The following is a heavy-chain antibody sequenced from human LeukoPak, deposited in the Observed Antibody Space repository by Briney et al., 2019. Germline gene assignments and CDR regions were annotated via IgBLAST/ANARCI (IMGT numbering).Heavy chain of an antibody. J-gene: IGHJ4*02. CDR1: GYSISSGYY. CDR3: ASLHTTGTLMDY. D-gene: IGHD1-1*01. CDR2: IYHSGST. V-gene: IGHV4-38-2*01. Sequence: PSETLSLTCAVSGYSISSGYYWGWIRQPPGKGLEWIGSIYHSGSTYYNPSLKSRVTISVDTSKNQFSLKLSSVTAADTSVYYCASLHTTGTLMDYWGQGTLVTVSS.